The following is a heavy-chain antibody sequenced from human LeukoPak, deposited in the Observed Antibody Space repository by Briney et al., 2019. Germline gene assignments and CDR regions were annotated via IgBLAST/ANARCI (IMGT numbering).Heavy chain of an antibody. Sequence: GGSLRRSCAAAGFTFRSYSMTWVRQAPGKGLEWVSFISSSGSTIYYADSVKGRFTISRDNAKNSLYLQMNSLRAEDTAVYYCARDGRYCSGGSCYARIDPWGQGTLVTVSS. D-gene: IGHD2-15*01. J-gene: IGHJ5*02. V-gene: IGHV3-48*04. CDR3: ARDGRYCSGGSCYARIDP. CDR1: GFTFRSYS. CDR2: ISSSGSTI.